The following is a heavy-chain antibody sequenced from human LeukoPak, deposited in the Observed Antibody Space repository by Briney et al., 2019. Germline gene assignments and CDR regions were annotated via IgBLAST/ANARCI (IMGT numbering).Heavy chain of an antibody. D-gene: IGHD3-3*01. Sequence: ASVKVSCKASGYTFTSYGISWVRQAPGQGLEWMGWISAYNGNTNYAQKLQGRVTMTTDTSTSTAYMDLRSLRSDDTAVNYCARDYDFWSGVDYWGQGTLVTVSS. V-gene: IGHV1-18*01. CDR3: ARDYDFWSGVDY. CDR2: ISAYNGNT. CDR1: GYTFTSYG. J-gene: IGHJ4*02.